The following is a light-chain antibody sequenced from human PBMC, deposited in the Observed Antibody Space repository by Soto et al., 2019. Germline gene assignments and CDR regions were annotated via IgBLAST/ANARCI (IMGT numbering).Light chain of an antibody. CDR2: GAS. Sequence: EIVLTQSPGTLSLSPGDRATLSCRASQSVSSTYLAWYQQKPGQAPRLLIYGASNRATGIPDRFSGSGSGTDFTLTIIRREPEDFAVYYCQQYGSLVLTFGGGTKVEIK. CDR3: QQYGSLVLT. V-gene: IGKV3-20*01. J-gene: IGKJ4*01. CDR1: QSVSSTY.